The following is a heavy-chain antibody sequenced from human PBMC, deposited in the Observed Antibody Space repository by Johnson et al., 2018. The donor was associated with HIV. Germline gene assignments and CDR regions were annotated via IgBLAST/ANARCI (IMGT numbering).Heavy chain of an antibody. CDR3: GRGGRVVMEDVFGI. CDR2: ISWNSGSI. Sequence: VQLVESGGGLVQPGRSLRLSCAASGFTFDDYAMHWVRQAPGKGLEWVSGISWNSGSIAYADSVKGRFTISRDDAKNLLFLQMNSLTADDTAVYYCGRGGRVVMEDVFGIWGQGTMVTVSS. D-gene: IGHD3-3*01. CDR1: GFTFDDYA. J-gene: IGHJ3*02. V-gene: IGHV3-9*01.